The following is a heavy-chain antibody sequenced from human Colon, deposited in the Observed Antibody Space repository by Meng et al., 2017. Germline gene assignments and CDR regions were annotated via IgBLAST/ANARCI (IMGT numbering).Heavy chain of an antibody. D-gene: IGHD1-26*01. Sequence: GESLKISCAASGFTFSSYGMTWVRQAPGKGLEWVANIKQDGSEKYYVDSVKGRFTISRDNAKNSLYLQMNSLRAEDTAVYYCARLRGSYCLDYWGQGTRVT. CDR1: GFTFSSYG. J-gene: IGHJ4*02. V-gene: IGHV3-7*01. CDR2: IKQDGSEK. CDR3: ARLRGSYCLDY.